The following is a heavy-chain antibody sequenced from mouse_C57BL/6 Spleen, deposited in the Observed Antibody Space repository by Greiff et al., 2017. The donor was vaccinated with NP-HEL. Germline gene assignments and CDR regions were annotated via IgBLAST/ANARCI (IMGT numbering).Heavy chain of an antibody. V-gene: IGHV5-4*01. Sequence: EVKLVESGGGLVKPGGSLKLSCAASGFTFSSYAMSWFRQTPEKRLEWVATISDGGSYTYYPDNVKGRFTISRDNAKNNLYLQMSHLKSEDTAMYYCARDRDNYDAMDYWGQGTSVTVSS. CDR3: ARDRDNYDAMDY. CDR1: GFTFSSYA. J-gene: IGHJ4*01. CDR2: ISDGGSYT. D-gene: IGHD1-3*01.